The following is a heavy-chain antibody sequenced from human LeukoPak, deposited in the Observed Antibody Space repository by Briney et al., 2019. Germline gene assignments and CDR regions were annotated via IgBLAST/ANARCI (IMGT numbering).Heavy chain of an antibody. CDR2: IYTSGST. CDR3: ARGGFLESARYYYCYMDV. Sequence: SETLSLTCTVSGGSISSYYWSWIRQPAGKGLEWIGRIYTSGSTNYNPSLKSRVTMSVDTSKNQFSLKLSSVTAADTAVYYCARGGFLESARYYYCYMDVWGKGTTVTVSS. D-gene: IGHD3-3*01. V-gene: IGHV4-4*07. J-gene: IGHJ6*03. CDR1: GGSISSYY.